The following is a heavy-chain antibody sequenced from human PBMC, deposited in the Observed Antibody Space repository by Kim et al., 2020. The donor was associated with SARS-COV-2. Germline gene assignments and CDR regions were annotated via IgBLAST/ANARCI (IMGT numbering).Heavy chain of an antibody. J-gene: IGHJ4*02. Sequence: SEKFYIDAERGRFTISRDNAKNSLFLQMNSLRAEDAALYYCARGGSYSFEYWGQGSLVTVSS. V-gene: IGHV3-7*01. D-gene: IGHD5-12*01. CDR3: ARGGSYSFEY. CDR2: SEK.